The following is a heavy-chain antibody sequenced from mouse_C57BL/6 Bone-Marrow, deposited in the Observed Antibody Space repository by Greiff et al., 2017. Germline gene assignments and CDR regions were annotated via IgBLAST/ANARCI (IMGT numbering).Heavy chain of an antibody. CDR2: FTMYSDAT. CDR1: YFAFMASA. Sequence: LQQSGAELVRPWSSVTLSCKDSYFAFMASAMHWVKQSPGHGLEWIGSFTMYSDATEYSEYFKGKSTLTVNPSSSTAYMERSSLSSEDSAVYYCARCDYEGCFDVWGTGTTVTVSS. CDR3: ARCDYEGCFDV. V-gene: IGHV1-49*01. J-gene: IGHJ1*03. D-gene: IGHD2-4*01.